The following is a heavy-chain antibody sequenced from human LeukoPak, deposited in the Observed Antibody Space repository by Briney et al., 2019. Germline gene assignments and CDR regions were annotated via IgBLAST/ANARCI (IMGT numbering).Heavy chain of an antibody. Sequence: SETLSLTCAVSGYSISSGYYWGWIRQPPGKGLEWIWSIYHSGSTYYNPSLKRRVTISVDTSKNQFSLKLSSVTAADTAVYDCAVTSPLYYDSSDHHGDYWGQGTLVTVSS. D-gene: IGHD3-22*01. J-gene: IGHJ4*02. CDR1: GYSISSGYY. V-gene: IGHV4-38-2*01. CDR3: AVTSPLYYDSSDHHGDY. CDR2: IYHSGST.